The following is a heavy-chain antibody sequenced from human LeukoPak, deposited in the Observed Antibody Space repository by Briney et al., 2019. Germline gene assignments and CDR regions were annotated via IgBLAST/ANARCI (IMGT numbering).Heavy chain of an antibody. CDR1: GFTFSSYA. CDR2: ISYDGSNK. V-gene: IGHV3-30*01. CDR3: ARDNGYSYGYLNWFDP. D-gene: IGHD5-18*01. J-gene: IGHJ5*02. Sequence: RGSLRLSCAASGFTFSSYAMHWVRQAPGKGLEWVAVISYDGSNKYYADSVKGRFTISRDNSKNTLYLQMNSLRAEGTAVYYCARDNGYSYGYLNWFDPWGQGTLVTVSS.